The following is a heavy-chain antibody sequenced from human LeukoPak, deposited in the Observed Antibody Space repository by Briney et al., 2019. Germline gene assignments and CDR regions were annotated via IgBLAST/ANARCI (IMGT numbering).Heavy chain of an antibody. J-gene: IGHJ4*02. CDR1: GYNFPNYH. D-gene: IGHD5-24*01. CDR3: ARDPRDGYNSAH. V-gene: IGHV1-2*06. CDR2: ISPNSGGT. Sequence: ASVKVSCKXSGYNFPNYHMHWVRQTPGQGLEWMGQISPNSGGTNYAQTFQGRVTMTRDTSISTAYMELSGLRSDDTAVYYCARDPRDGYNSAHWGQGTLVTVSS.